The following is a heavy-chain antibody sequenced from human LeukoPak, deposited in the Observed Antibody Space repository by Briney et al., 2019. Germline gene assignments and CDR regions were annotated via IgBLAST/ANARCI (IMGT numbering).Heavy chain of an antibody. CDR1: GFTFSSYS. CDR3: ARGIAAAGLFDY. CDR2: ISSSSSTI. D-gene: IGHD6-13*01. V-gene: IGHV3-48*02. Sequence: GGSLRLSCAASGFTFSSYSMNWVRQAPGKGLEWVSYISSSSSTIYYADSVKGRFTISRDNAKNSLYLQMNSPRDEDTAVYYCARGIAAAGLFDYWGQGALVTVSS. J-gene: IGHJ4*02.